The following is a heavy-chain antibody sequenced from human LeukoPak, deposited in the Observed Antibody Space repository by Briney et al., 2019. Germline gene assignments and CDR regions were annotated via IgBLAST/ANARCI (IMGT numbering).Heavy chain of an antibody. CDR2: IYYSGST. CDR3: ARNSTYYYDRSTYSYFDD. D-gene: IGHD3-22*01. V-gene: IGHV4-38-2*01. J-gene: IGHJ4*02. Sequence: SETLSLTCAVSGFSISSGYYWGWIRQPPGKGLEWIGSIYYSGSTHYNPSLKSRVTISVDTSKNQLSLKLSSVTAADTAMYYCARNSTYYYDRSTYSYFDDWGQGTLVTVSS. CDR1: GFSISSGYY.